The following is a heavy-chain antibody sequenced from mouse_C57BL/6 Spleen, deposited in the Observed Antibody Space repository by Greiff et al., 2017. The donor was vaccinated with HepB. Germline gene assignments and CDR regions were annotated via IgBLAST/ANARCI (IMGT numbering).Heavy chain of an antibody. D-gene: IGHD3-2*02. CDR3: ARSGSSGYYFDY. J-gene: IGHJ2*01. CDR1: GYTFTSYW. V-gene: IGHV1-69*01. CDR2: IDPSDSYT. Sequence: QVQLQQSGAELVMPGASVKLSCKASGYTFTSYWMHWVKQRPGQGLEWIGEIDPSDSYTNYNQKFKGKSTLTVDKSSSTAYMQRSSLTSEDSAVYYCARSGSSGYYFDYWGQGTTLTVSS.